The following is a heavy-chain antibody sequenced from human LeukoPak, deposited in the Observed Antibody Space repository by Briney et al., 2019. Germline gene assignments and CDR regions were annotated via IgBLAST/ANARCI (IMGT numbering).Heavy chain of an antibody. D-gene: IGHD1-26*01. CDR2: INPSGGST. CDR3: ASEGATDAFDI. Sequence: ASVKVSCKASGYTFTSYYIHWVRQAPGQGLEWMGIINPSGGSTSYAQKFQGRVTMTRDTSTSTVYMELSSLRSEDTAVYYCASEGATDAFDIWGQGTMVTVSS. V-gene: IGHV1-46*01. CDR1: GYTFTSYY. J-gene: IGHJ3*02.